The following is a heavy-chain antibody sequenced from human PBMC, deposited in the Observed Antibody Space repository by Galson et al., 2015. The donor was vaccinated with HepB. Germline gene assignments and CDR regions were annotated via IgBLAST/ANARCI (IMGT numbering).Heavy chain of an antibody. V-gene: IGHV3-53*01. CDR1: GFTVSSNY. Sequence: SLRLSCAASGFTVSSNYMSWVRQAPGKGLEWVSVIYSGGSTYYADSVKGRFTISRDNSKNTLYLQMNSLRAEDTAVYYCARVGLLWFGGPGWYFDLWGRGTLVTVSS. CDR3: ARVGLLWFGGPGWYFDL. D-gene: IGHD3-10*01. CDR2: IYSGGST. J-gene: IGHJ2*01.